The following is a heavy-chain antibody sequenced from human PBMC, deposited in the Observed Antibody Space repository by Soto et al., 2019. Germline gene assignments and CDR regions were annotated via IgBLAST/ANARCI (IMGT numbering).Heavy chain of an antibody. CDR1: GGSISSSIYY. D-gene: IGHD3-10*01. J-gene: IGHJ4*02. CDR2: IYYSGST. Sequence: PSETLSLTFTVSGGSISSSIYYWGWIRQPPGKGLELIGSIYYSGSTYYNPSLKSRVTISVDTSKNQFSLKLSSVTAADTAVYYCAGLWFGEGGLDYGGQGTLVTVSS. V-gene: IGHV4-39*01. CDR3: AGLWFGEGGLDY.